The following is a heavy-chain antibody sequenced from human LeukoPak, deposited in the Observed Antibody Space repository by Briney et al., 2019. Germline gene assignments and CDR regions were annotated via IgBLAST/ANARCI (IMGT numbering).Heavy chain of an antibody. V-gene: IGHV1-2*02. J-gene: IGHJ4*02. Sequence: GASVKVSCKASGYTFSSFGISWVRQAPGQGLEWMGWINPNSGGTNYAQKFQGRVTMTRDTSISTAYMELSRLRSDDTAVYYCARDEIWYYDSSGYSFDYWGQGTLVTVSS. CDR2: INPNSGGT. CDR3: ARDEIWYYDSSGYSFDY. CDR1: GYTFSSFG. D-gene: IGHD3-22*01.